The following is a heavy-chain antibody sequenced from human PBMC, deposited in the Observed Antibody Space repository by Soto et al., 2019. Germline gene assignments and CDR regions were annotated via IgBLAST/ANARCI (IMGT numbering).Heavy chain of an antibody. D-gene: IGHD5-12*01. Sequence: PSETLSLTCAVYGGSFSGYYWSWIRQPPGEGLEWIGEINHSGSTNYNPSLKSRVTISVDTSKNQFSLKLSSVTAADTAVYYCAREVSEEMATITDNSFDYWGQGTLVTVSS. CDR1: GGSFSGYY. J-gene: IGHJ4*02. CDR2: INHSGST. V-gene: IGHV4-34*01. CDR3: AREVSEEMATITDNSFDY.